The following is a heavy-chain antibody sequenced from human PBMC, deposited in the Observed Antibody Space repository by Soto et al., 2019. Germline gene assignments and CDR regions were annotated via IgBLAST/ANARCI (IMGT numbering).Heavy chain of an antibody. Sequence: QVQLQESGPGLVKPSQTLSLTCTVSGGSISSGGYYWSWIRQHPGKGLEWIGYIYYSGSTYYNPSLKRRGTITLDTSKNQFSLKLSSVTAADTAVYYCASYISGYCSGGSCYDWYFDLWGRGTLVTVSS. CDR2: IYYSGST. V-gene: IGHV4-31*03. D-gene: IGHD2-15*01. J-gene: IGHJ2*01. CDR3: ASYISGYCSGGSCYDWYFDL. CDR1: GGSISSGGYY.